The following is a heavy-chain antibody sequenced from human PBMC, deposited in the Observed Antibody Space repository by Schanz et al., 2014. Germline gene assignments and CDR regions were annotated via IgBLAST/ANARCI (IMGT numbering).Heavy chain of an antibody. CDR2: ISNDGSNK. CDR3: ARRARYSDYGTYFDV. J-gene: IGHJ4*02. V-gene: IGHV3-30*19. D-gene: IGHD5-12*01. CDR1: GFTFSSNH. Sequence: QVQLVESGGGVVQPGRSLRLSCAASGFTFSSNHMSWVRQAPGKGLEWVAVISNDGSNKYYADSVEGRFTISRDKSKNTLYLQMNSLRAEDTAVYYCARRARYSDYGTYFDVWGQGTLVTVSS.